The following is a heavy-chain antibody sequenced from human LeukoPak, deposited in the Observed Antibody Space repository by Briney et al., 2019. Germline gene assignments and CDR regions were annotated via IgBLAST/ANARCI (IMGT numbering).Heavy chain of an antibody. Sequence: GESLKISCKGSGYSFPSQWIGWVRQMPGKGLEWMGIIYLGDSDTRYSPSFQGQVTISADKSISTAYLQWSSLKASDTAMYYCARLATADIGGYYYYYMDVWGKGTTVTISS. J-gene: IGHJ6*03. CDR2: IYLGDSDT. CDR1: GYSFPSQW. D-gene: IGHD3-3*01. V-gene: IGHV5-51*01. CDR3: ARLATADIGGYYYYYMDV.